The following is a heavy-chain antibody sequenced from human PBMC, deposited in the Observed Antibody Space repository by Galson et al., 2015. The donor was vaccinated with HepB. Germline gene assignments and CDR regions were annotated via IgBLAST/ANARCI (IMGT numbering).Heavy chain of an antibody. D-gene: IGHD4-11*01. V-gene: IGHV4-31*03. J-gene: IGHJ6*03. CDR3: ARVQSGLQYYYYMDV. Sequence: TLSLTCTVSGGSTSSGSYYWSWIRQHPGQGLEWIGYIYFNGNTYYNPSLKTRVTISVDTSKNQFSLRLSSVTAADTAVYYCARVQSGLQYYYYMDVWGKGTTVTVSS. CDR2: IYFNGNT. CDR1: GGSTSSGSYY.